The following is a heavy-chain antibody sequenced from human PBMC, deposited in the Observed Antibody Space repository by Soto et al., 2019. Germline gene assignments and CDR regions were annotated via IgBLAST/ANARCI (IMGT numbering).Heavy chain of an antibody. CDR1: GYTFTSNG. CDR3: AREYDSSGYRPTGYYGMDV. CDR2: ISAYNGNT. V-gene: IGHV1-18*01. D-gene: IGHD3-22*01. Sequence: ASVKVSCTDSGYTFTSNGISWVRQAPGQGLEWMGWISAYNGNTNYAQKLQGRVTMTTDTSTSTAYMELRSLRSDDTAVYYCAREYDSSGYRPTGYYGMDVWGQGTTVTVSS. J-gene: IGHJ6*02.